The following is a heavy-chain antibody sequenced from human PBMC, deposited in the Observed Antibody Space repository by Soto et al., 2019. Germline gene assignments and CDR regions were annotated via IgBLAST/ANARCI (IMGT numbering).Heavy chain of an antibody. J-gene: IGHJ4*02. V-gene: IGHV4-31*02. D-gene: IGHD3-10*01. CDR2: IYYSGST. Sequence: PSETLSLTCTVSAGSISSGGYYWSWIRQHPGKGLEWIGYIYYSGSTYYNPSLKSRVTISVDTSKNQFSLKLSSVTAADTAVYYCARVSRWNYGYPAFFDYCGRGTLVTVSS. CDR1: AGSISSGGYY. CDR3: ARVSRWNYGYPAFFDY.